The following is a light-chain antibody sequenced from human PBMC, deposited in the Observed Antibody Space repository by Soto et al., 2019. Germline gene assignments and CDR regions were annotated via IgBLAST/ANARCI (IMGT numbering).Light chain of an antibody. V-gene: IGLV1-47*01. Sequence: QAVVTQPPSASETPGQRVTISCSGSSSNIGSNHVYWYQHLPGTAPKLLIYRNYLRPSGVPDRFSASKSATSASLAISGLRSDDEADYYCCSYAGSSTRVFGGGTKLTVL. CDR1: SSNIGSNH. CDR2: RNY. J-gene: IGLJ3*02. CDR3: CSYAGSSTRV.